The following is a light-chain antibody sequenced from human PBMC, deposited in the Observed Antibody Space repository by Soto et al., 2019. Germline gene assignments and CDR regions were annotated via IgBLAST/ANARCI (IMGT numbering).Light chain of an antibody. CDR3: QQRSNWPLT. CDR2: DAS. Sequence: DIQMTQSPSSLSASIGDRVSFTCQASQDISKFLNWYQHKPGQAPSLLIYDASKSQFGVPSRFSGSGSGTDFTLTISSLEPEDFAVYYCQQRSNWPLTFGQGTRLEIK. V-gene: IGKV1-33*01. J-gene: IGKJ5*01. CDR1: QDISKF.